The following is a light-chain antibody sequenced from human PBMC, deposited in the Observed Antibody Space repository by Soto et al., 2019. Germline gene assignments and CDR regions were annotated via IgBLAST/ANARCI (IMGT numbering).Light chain of an antibody. Sequence: QSVLTQPASVSGSPGQSITISCTGTTSDVGGYDFVSWYQHHPGKAPKLIIYDVNNRPSGLSNRFSGSKSGNTASLTISGLQTEDEADYYCCSYTSSHTRVFGTGTKATVL. J-gene: IGLJ1*01. V-gene: IGLV2-14*01. CDR2: DVN. CDR3: CSYTSSHTRV. CDR1: TSDVGGYDF.